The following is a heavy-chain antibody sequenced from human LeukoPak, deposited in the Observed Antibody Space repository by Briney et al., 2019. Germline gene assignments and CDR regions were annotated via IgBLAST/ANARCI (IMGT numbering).Heavy chain of an antibody. J-gene: IGHJ4*02. CDR1: GYTFTNFG. CDR3: ARDRDYGDYNTQDLFVY. Sequence: GASVKVSCKASGYTFTNFGISWVRQAPGQGLEWMGWISAYNGNTNYAQRLQGRVTMTTDTSTSTAYMELRSLGSDDTAVYYCARDRDYGDYNTQDLFVYWGQGTLVTVSS. CDR2: ISAYNGNT. D-gene: IGHD4-17*01. V-gene: IGHV1-18*01.